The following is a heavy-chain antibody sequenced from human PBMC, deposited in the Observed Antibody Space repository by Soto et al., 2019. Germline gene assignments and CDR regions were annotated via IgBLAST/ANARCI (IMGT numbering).Heavy chain of an antibody. V-gene: IGHV4-34*01. CDR2: INHSGST. CDR3: ARAHGQRFECSNRLDP. CDR1: GGSFSGYY. Sequence: SETLSLTCAVYGGSFSGYYWSWIRQPPGKGLEWIGEINHSGSTNYNPSLKSRVTISVDTSKNQFSLKLSSVTAADTAVYYCARAHGQRFECSNRLDPWGQGTLVTVSS. J-gene: IGHJ5*02. D-gene: IGHD3-3*01.